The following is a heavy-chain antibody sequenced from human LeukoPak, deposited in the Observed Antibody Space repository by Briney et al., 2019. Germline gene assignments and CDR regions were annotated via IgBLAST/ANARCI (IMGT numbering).Heavy chain of an antibody. CDR1: GFTFSSYG. D-gene: IGHD3-22*01. V-gene: IGHV3-30*18. J-gene: IGHJ4*02. CDR3: AKDSFRAQYYYDSSGLFDY. CDR2: ISYDGSNK. Sequence: PGGSLRLSCAASGFTFSSYGMHWVRQAPGKGLEWVAVISYDGSNKYYADSVKGRFTISRDNSKNTLYLQMNSLRAEDTAVYYCAKDSFRAQYYYDSSGLFDYWGQGTLVTVSS.